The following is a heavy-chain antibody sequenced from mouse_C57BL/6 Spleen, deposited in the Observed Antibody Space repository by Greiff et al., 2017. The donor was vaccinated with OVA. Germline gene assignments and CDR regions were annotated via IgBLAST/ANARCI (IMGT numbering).Heavy chain of an antibody. V-gene: IGHV1-52*01. CDR1: GYTFTSYW. D-gene: IGHD1-1*02. CDR2: IDPSDSET. Sequence: QVQLQQPGAELVRPGSSVKLSCKASGYTFTSYWMHWVKQRPIQGLEWIGNIDPSDSETHYNQKFKDKATLTVDKSSSTAYMQLSSLTSEDSAVYYGARSDYGGAWFAYWGQGTLVTVSA. J-gene: IGHJ3*01. CDR3: ARSDYGGAWFAY.